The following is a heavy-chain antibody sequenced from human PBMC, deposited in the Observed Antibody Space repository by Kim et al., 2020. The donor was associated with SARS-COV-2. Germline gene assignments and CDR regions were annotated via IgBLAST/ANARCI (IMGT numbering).Heavy chain of an antibody. Sequence: GGSLRLSCVISGFTVSSSYMGWVRQAPGKGLEWVSSIYSGGDTYHADFVKGRFTISRHNSKNTLSLHMTSLRPEDTAVYYCARGKFRDEAFDYWGQGTLVTVSS. CDR2: IYSGGDT. CDR1: GFTVSSSY. J-gene: IGHJ4*02. CDR3: ARGKFRDEAFDY. D-gene: IGHD2-21*01. V-gene: IGHV3-53*04.